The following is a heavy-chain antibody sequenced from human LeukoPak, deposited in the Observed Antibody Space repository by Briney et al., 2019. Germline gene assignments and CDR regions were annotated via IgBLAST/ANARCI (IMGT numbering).Heavy chain of an antibody. Sequence: SETLSLTCAVYGGSFSGYYWSWIRQPPGKGLEWIGSIYYSGSTYYNPSLKSRVTISVDTSKNQFSLKLNSVTAADTAVYYCARVPNDYGDFYFDYWGQGTLVTVSS. D-gene: IGHD4-17*01. CDR3: ARVPNDYGDFYFDY. CDR1: GGSFSGYY. CDR2: IYYSGST. V-gene: IGHV4-34*01. J-gene: IGHJ4*02.